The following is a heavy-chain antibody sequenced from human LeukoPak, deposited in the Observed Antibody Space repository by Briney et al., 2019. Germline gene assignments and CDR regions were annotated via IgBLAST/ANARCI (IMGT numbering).Heavy chain of an antibody. J-gene: IGHJ4*02. CDR1: GGSINNYY. Sequence: SETLSLTCTVSGGSINNYYWSWIRQPPGKGLEWIGYIYYSGSTNYNPSLKSRVTISVDTSKNQFSLKLSSVTAADTAVYYCARSRGYSYLDYWGQGTLVTVSS. V-gene: IGHV4-59*12. CDR2: IYYSGST. CDR3: ARSRGYSYLDY. D-gene: IGHD5-18*01.